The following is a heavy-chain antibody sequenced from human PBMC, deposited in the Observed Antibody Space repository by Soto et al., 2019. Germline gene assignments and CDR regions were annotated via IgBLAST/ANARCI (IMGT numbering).Heavy chain of an antibody. V-gene: IGHV3-33*01. CDR1: GFTFSSYG. J-gene: IGHJ6*02. CDR3: ARDREWFGRRGSGMDV. CDR2: IWYDGSNK. D-gene: IGHD3-10*01. Sequence: QVQLVESGGGVVQPGRSLRLSCAASGFTFSSYGMHWVRQAPGKGLEWVAVIWYDGSNKYYADSVKGRFTISRDNSKNTLYLQMNSLRAEDTAVYYCARDREWFGRRGSGMDVWGQGTTVTVSS.